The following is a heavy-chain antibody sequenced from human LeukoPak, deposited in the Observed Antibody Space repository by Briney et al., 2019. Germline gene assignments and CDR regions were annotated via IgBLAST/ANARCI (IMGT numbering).Heavy chain of an antibody. Sequence: SETLSLTCTVSGDSVSSYYWSWIRQPPGKGLEWIGYINYSGSTNYNPSLKSRVTISGDTSKNQFSLKLTSVTAADTAVYYCASSNLGSLGQFDPWGQGTLVTVSS. V-gene: IGHV4-59*02. J-gene: IGHJ5*02. CDR3: ASSNLGSLGQFDP. D-gene: IGHD3-10*01. CDR2: INYSGST. CDR1: GDSVSSYY.